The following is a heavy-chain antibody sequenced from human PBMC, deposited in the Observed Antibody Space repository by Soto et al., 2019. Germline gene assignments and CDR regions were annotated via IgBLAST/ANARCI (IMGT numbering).Heavy chain of an antibody. J-gene: IGHJ6*02. Sequence: ASVKVSCKTSGYTFSGHYIHWVRQAPQQGPEWMGEIGPESGATRYAEKFRGRVTMTMDTSITTVYMELRNLSPDDTAVYYCARGIHAAYYYYGMDVWGQGTTVTVSS. D-gene: IGHD6-25*01. V-gene: IGHV1-2*02. CDR2: IGPESGAT. CDR1: GYTFSGHY. CDR3: ARGIHAAYYYYGMDV.